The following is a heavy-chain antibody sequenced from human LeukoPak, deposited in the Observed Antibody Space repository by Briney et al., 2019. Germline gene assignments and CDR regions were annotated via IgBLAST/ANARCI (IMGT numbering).Heavy chain of an antibody. V-gene: IGHV4-59*10. CDR2: MHTSGRT. Sequence: SETLSLTCAVYGGSFSGYYWSWIRQPAGKGLEWIGRMHTSGRTNYNPSLKSRVTISVDTSKNQFSLKLSSVTAADTAVYYCARGLRGYSYGYVPWELSNYMDVWGKGTTVTISS. D-gene: IGHD5-18*01. J-gene: IGHJ6*03. CDR3: ARGLRGYSYGYVPWELSNYMDV. CDR1: GGSFSGYY.